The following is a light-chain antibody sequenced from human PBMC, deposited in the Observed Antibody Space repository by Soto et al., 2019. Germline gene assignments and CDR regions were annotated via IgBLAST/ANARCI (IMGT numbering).Light chain of an antibody. J-gene: IGKJ2*01. V-gene: IGKV1-39*01. Sequence: DIQMTQSPSSLSASVGDRVTITCRASQSISTYLNWYQQKPGKAPKLLIYAASSLHSGVPSRFSGSGSATDFTPTISGLQTEDVATYYCQQSYNTPPYTFGQGTKLEIK. CDR2: AAS. CDR1: QSISTY. CDR3: QQSYNTPPYT.